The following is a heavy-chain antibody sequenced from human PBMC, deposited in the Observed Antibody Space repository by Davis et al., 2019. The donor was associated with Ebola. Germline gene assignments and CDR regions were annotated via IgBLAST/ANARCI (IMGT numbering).Heavy chain of an antibody. D-gene: IGHD4-17*01. Sequence: AASVKVSCKASGGTFSSYAISWVRRAPGQRLEWMGGIIPVFATTNYAQKFQGRVTITADESTSTAYMELSSLRSEDTAVYYCARDRASRYGEFDYWGQGTLVTVSS. CDR3: ARDRASRYGEFDY. J-gene: IGHJ4*02. V-gene: IGHV1-69*13. CDR1: GGTFSSYA. CDR2: IIPVFATT.